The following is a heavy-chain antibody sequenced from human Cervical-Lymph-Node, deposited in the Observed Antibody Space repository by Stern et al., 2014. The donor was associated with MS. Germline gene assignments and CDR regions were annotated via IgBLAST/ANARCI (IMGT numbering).Heavy chain of an antibody. J-gene: IGHJ4*02. CDR3: ARQRYFDY. V-gene: IGHV5-51*01. CDR1: GYTFTSYW. Sequence: VQLVQSGPEVKRPGESLKISCQASGYTFTSYWIGWVRQMPGKGLEWIAIIFPGGSDIRYSPSFQGQVTISADKSSRPAHLQWNNLKASDTAIYYWARQRYFDYWGQGTLVTVSS. CDR2: IFPGGSDI.